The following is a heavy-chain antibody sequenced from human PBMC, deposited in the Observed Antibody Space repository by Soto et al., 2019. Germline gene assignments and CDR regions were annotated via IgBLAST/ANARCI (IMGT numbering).Heavy chain of an antibody. CDR2: IVVGSGNT. V-gene: IGHV1-58*01. CDR1: GFTFTSSA. Sequence: SVKVSCKASGFTFTSSAVQWVRQARGQRLEWIGWIVVGSGNTNYAQKFQERVTITRDMSTSTAYMELSSLRSEDTAVYYCARGSGAKRPFDYWGQGTLVTVSS. D-gene: IGHD1-26*01. CDR3: ARGSGAKRPFDY. J-gene: IGHJ4*02.